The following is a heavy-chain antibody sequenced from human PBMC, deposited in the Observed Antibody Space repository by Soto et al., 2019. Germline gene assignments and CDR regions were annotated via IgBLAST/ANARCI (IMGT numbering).Heavy chain of an antibody. CDR2: IYHSGST. Sequence: PSETLSLTCAVSGGSISSGGYSWSWIRQPPGKGLEWIGYIYHSGSTYYNPSLKSRVTISVDRSKNQFSLKLSSVTAADTAVYYCACETYGDYVGSFDPWCPGILVTLSS. D-gene: IGHD4-17*01. CDR3: ACETYGDYVGSFDP. CDR1: GGSISSGGYS. V-gene: IGHV4-30-2*01. J-gene: IGHJ5*02.